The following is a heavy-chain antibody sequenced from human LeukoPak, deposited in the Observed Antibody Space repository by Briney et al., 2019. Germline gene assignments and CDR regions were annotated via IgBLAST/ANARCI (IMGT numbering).Heavy chain of an antibody. CDR3: AKDPNYCSSTSCYPEYFQH. D-gene: IGHD2-2*01. Sequence: GGSLRLSCAASGFTVSSNYMSWVRQAPGKGLEWVSVIYSGGSTYYADSVKGRFTISRDNSKNTLYLQMNSLRAEDTAVYYCAKDPNYCSSTSCYPEYFQHWGQGTLVTVSS. CDR1: GFTVSSNY. V-gene: IGHV3-53*01. J-gene: IGHJ1*01. CDR2: IYSGGST.